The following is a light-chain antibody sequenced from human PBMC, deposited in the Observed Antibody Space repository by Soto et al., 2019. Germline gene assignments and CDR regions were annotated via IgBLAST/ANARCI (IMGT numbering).Light chain of an antibody. Sequence: TRWAAAVSVTTGRGARRPCRASQSVSSNLAWYQQKPGQAPRLLIYGASSRATGIPDRFSGSGSGTAFTLTIRRLEPEDFPVYYCQQYGSSWTFAQGTKVDIK. CDR1: QSVSSN. V-gene: IGKV3-20*01. CDR2: GAS. CDR3: QQYGSSWT. J-gene: IGKJ1*01.